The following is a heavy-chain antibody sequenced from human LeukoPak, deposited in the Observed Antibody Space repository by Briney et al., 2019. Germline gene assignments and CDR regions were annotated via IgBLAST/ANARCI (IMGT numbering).Heavy chain of an antibody. V-gene: IGHV3-23*01. CDR1: GFTFSSYA. CDR2: FSGSGGTT. CDR3: ANGNRCTSPNCLGYYYFYMDV. D-gene: IGHD2-8*01. Sequence: GGSLRLSCAASGFTFSSYAMSLVRPAPGRGLEWVSGFSGSGGTTYYADSVKGRFTISRDKSKHTLYLQMNSLRAEDTAVYYCANGNRCTSPNCLGYYYFYMDVWGKGTTVTVSS. J-gene: IGHJ6*03.